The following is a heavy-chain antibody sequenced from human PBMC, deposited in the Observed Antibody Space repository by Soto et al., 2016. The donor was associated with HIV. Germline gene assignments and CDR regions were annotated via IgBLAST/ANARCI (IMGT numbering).Heavy chain of an antibody. CDR3: ARDIAVTGNFDY. D-gene: IGHD6-19*01. CDR1: GFTFDDYS. V-gene: IGHV3-20*04. J-gene: IGHJ4*02. Sequence: EVQLVESGGGVARPGGSLRLSCAASGFTFDDYSMSWVRQAPGKGLEWVCGINWNGGSTGYADSVKGRFTISRDNAKNSLYLQMNSLRAEDMALYYCARDIAVTGNFDYWGQGTLVTVSS. CDR2: INWNGGST.